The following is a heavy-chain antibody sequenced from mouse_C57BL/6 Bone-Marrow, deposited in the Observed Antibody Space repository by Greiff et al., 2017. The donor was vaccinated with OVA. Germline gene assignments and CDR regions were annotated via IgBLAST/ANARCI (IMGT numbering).Heavy chain of an antibody. V-gene: IGHV1-59*01. CDR2: IDPSDSSN. Sequence: QVQLQQPGAELVRPGTSVKLSCKASGYTFTSYWMHWVQQRSGQGLEWIGVIDPSDSSNKYNQKFKGKATLTVDTSSSTAYMQLSSLTSEDSAVYYCARIFPFITTVVAPFDYWGQGTTLTVSS. D-gene: IGHD1-1*01. CDR3: ARIFPFITTVVAPFDY. J-gene: IGHJ2*01. CDR1: GYTFTSYW.